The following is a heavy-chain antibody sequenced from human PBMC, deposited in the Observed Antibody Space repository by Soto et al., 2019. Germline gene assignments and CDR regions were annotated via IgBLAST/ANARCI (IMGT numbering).Heavy chain of an antibody. Sequence: QVQLVQSGAEVKKPGSSVKVSCKVSGATLSDYAISWVRQAPGQGLEWMGGIFPISGTPNYAQKFQDRVTITAEKSTSIASMELSSLISEDTAFYYCARAHYVWGKYHLDDWGQGTLVTVSS. CDR2: IFPISGTP. V-gene: IGHV1-69*06. CDR1: GATLSDYA. D-gene: IGHD3-16*01. CDR3: ARAHYVWGKYHLDD. J-gene: IGHJ4*02.